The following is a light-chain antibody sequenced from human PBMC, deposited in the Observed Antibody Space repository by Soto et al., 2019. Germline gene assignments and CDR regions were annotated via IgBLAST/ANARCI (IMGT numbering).Light chain of an antibody. V-gene: IGLV2-14*01. CDR2: SVS. CDR1: SSDICAYDH. J-gene: IGLJ1*01. Sequence: QSSLTQPASVSGSPGQSITISCSGTSSDICAYDHFSWFQHFPGKTPKLVIYSVSNRPSGVSYRFSGSKSGNTASLNISGLQADDEADYYCFSYTVSXSYVFGPGTKVXVX. CDR3: FSYTVSXSYV.